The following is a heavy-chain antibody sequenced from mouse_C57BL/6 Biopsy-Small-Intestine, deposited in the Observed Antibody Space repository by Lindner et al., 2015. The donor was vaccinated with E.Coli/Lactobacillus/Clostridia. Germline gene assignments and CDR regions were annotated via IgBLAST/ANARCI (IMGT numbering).Heavy chain of an antibody. J-gene: IGHJ2*01. D-gene: IGHD4-1*01. V-gene: IGHV1-64*01. CDR1: GYTFTSFW. CDR2: IHPNSDNT. CDR3: AREFGTR. Sequence: VQLQESGAELVKPGASVKLSCTASGYTFTSFWIHWVKQRPGQGLEWIGMIHPNSDNTNYNEKFKNKATLTVDKSSSSAYMQLSSLTSDDSAVYYCAREFGTRWGQGTTLTVSS.